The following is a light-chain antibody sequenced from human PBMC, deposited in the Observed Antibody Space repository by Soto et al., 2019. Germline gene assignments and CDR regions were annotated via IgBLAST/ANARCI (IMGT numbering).Light chain of an antibody. V-gene: IGKV3-20*01. CDR2: GAS. J-gene: IGKJ2*01. CDR1: QSVSTRY. Sequence: ESMLTQSPGTLSLSPGERATLSCRASQSVSTRYLDWYQQKPGQAPRLFIYGASIRGTGIPDRFSGSGSGTDFALTISKLEPEDFAVYYCHQFGSSPPAFTFGQGTKLEI. CDR3: HQFGSSPPAFT.